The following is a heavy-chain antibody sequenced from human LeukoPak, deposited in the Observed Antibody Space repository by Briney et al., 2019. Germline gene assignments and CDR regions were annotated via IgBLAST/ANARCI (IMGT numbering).Heavy chain of an antibody. CDR2: IYYSGST. J-gene: IGHJ4*02. V-gene: IGHV4-59*08. CDR3: ARPAGPAAPGGDDY. CDR1: GGSISSYY. Sequence: PSETLSLTCTVSGGSISSYYWSWIRQPPGKGLEWIGYIYYSGSTNYNPSLKSRVTISVDTSKNQFSLKLSSVTAADTAVYYCARPAGPAAPGGDDYWGQGTLVTVSS. D-gene: IGHD2-2*01.